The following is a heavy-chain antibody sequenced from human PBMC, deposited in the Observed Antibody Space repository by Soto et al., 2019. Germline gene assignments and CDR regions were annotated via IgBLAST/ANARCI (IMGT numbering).Heavy chain of an antibody. J-gene: IGHJ4*02. V-gene: IGHV1-8*01. CDR3: ARGVAAGYEY. D-gene: IGHD6-13*01. Sequence: GASVKVSCKASGYTFASYDINWVRQATGQGLEWMGWMSPNSGNTGYAQKFQGRVTMTRDTSISTAFMEVGSLTFEDTAVYFCARGVAAGYEYWGQGTLVLVTS. CDR1: GYTFASYD. CDR2: MSPNSGNT.